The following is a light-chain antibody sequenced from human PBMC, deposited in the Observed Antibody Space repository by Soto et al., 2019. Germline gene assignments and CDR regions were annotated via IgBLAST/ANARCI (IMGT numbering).Light chain of an antibody. CDR2: EVS. CDR1: SSDVGAYNY. J-gene: IGLJ1*01. Sequence: QSALTQPASVSGSPGQSITISCTGTSSDVGAYNYVSWYQQHPGKAPKPMIYEVSNRPSGVSNRFSGSKSANTASLTISGPQAEDEADYYCSSYTSTFYVFGTGTKLTVL. V-gene: IGLV2-14*01. CDR3: SSYTSTFYV.